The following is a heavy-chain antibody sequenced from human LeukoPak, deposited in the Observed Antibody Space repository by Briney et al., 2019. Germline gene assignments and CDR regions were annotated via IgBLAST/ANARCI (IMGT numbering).Heavy chain of an antibody. V-gene: IGHV3-73*01. CDR2: IRSKANSYAT. D-gene: IGHD1-26*01. CDR3: TNIIVGASMGQAFDI. Sequence: GGSLRLSCAASGFTFSGSAMHWVRPASGKGLEWVGRIRSKANSYATAYAASVKRRFTIHRDDSKSTAYLQINSLKNEDTAVYYCTNIIVGASMGQAFDIWGQGTMVTVSS. J-gene: IGHJ3*02. CDR1: GFTFSGSA.